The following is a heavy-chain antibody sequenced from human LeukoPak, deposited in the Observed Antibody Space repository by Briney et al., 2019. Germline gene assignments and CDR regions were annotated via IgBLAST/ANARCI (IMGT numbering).Heavy chain of an antibody. CDR1: GGSFSGYY. J-gene: IGHJ5*01. Sequence: PSETLSLTCAVYGGSFSGYYWSWIRQPPGKGLEWIGEINHSGSTNYNPSLKSRVTISVDTSKNQFPLKLSSVTAADTAVYYCARVIGHTVTMGRGWFDCLVRGTLVTVSS. D-gene: IGHD4-17*01. CDR3: ARVIGHTVTMGRGWFDC. CDR2: INHSGST. V-gene: IGHV4-34*01.